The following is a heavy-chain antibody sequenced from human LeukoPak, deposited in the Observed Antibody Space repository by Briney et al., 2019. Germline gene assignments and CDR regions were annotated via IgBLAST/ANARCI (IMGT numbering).Heavy chain of an antibody. D-gene: IGHD1-14*01. CDR1: GFTFTSYD. V-gene: IGHV3-48*03. Sequence: GGSLRLSCAVSGFTFTSYDMNWVRQAPGQGLEWVSYISSSGGTKYYADSVKGRFTISRDNAKKSLYLQMNSLRAEDTAVYYCAREKAEVVVDYWGQGTLVTVSS. CDR2: ISSSGGTK. CDR3: AREKAEVVVDY. J-gene: IGHJ4*02.